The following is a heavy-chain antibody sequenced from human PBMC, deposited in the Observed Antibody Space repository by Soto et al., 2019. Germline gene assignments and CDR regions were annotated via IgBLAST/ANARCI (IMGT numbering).Heavy chain of an antibody. CDR2: ISGSGGST. CDR3: AKSKDRASAAAGHFDY. V-gene: IGHV3-23*01. Sequence: GGSLRLSCAASGFTFSSYAMSWVRQAPGKGLEWVSAISGSGGSTYYADSVKGRFTISRDNSKNTLYLQMNSLRAEDTAVYYRAKSKDRASAAAGHFDYWGQGTLVTVSS. D-gene: IGHD6-13*01. J-gene: IGHJ4*02. CDR1: GFTFSSYA.